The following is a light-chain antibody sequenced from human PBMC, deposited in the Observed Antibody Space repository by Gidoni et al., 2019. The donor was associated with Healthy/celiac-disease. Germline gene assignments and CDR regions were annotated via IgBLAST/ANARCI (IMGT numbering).Light chain of an antibody. J-gene: IGKJ4*01. V-gene: IGKV1-39*01. Sequence: DIQMTQSPSSLSASVGDRVTITCRASQSISSYLNWYQQKPGKAPKLLIYAASSLQSGVPSRFSGSGSGTDFTLTISSLQPEDFATYYCQQSYSTTTTFGGGTKVEFK. CDR2: AAS. CDR3: QQSYSTTTT. CDR1: QSISSY.